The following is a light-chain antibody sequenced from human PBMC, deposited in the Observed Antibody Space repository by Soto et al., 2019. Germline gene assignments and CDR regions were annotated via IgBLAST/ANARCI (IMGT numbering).Light chain of an antibody. CDR1: QSVLYSSNNKNY. J-gene: IGKJ1*01. CDR3: QQYYSTPGT. V-gene: IGKV4-1*01. Sequence: EIVMTQSPDSLAVSLGERATINCKSSQSVLYSSNNKNYLAWYQQKPGQPPKLLIYWASTRESGVPDRFSGSGSGTDFTLTISSLQAEDVAVYYCQQYYSTPGTFGQGTKVDIK. CDR2: WAS.